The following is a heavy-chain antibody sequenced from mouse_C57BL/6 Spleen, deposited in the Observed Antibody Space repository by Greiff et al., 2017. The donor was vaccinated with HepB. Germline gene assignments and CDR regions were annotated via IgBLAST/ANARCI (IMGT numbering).Heavy chain of an antibody. D-gene: IGHD1-1*01. CDR3: ARPGYGSSYGYAMDY. V-gene: IGHV5-9*01. J-gene: IGHJ4*01. CDR1: GFTFSSYT. Sequence: EVQRVESGGDLVKPGGSLKLSCAASGFTFSSYTMSWVRQTPEKRLEWVATISGGGGNTYYPDSVKGRCTISRDNAKNTLYLQMSSLRSEDTALYYCARPGYGSSYGYAMDYWGQGTSVTGSS. CDR2: ISGGGGNT.